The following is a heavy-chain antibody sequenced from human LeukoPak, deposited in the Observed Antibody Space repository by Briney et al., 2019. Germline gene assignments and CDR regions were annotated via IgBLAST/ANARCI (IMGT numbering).Heavy chain of an antibody. Sequence: SETLSLTCTVSGGSISSYYWSWIRQPPGKGLEWIGEINHSGSTNYNPSLKSRVTISVDTSKNQFSLKLSSVTAADTAVYYCARGPSKGGIAAAVPWGQGTLVTVSS. J-gene: IGHJ5*02. CDR3: ARGPSKGGIAAAVP. CDR2: INHSGST. D-gene: IGHD6-13*01. CDR1: GGSISSYY. V-gene: IGHV4-34*01.